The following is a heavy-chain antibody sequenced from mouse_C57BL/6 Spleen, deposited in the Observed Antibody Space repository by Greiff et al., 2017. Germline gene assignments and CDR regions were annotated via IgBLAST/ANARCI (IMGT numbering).Heavy chain of an antibody. Sequence: EVQLQQSGPELVKPGASVKISCKASGYTFTDYYMNWVKQSHGKSLEWIGDIIPNNGGTSYNQKFKGKATLTVDKSSSTAYMELRSLTSEDSAVYYFARGNDYEGFAYWGQGTLVTVSA. D-gene: IGHD2-4*01. CDR3: ARGNDYEGFAY. J-gene: IGHJ3*01. CDR2: IIPNNGGT. V-gene: IGHV1-26*01. CDR1: GYTFTDYY.